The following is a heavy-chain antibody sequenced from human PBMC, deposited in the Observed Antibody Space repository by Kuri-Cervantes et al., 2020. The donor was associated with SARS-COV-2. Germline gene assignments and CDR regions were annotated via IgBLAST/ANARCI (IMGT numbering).Heavy chain of an antibody. D-gene: IGHD3-22*01. Sequence: SETLSLTCTVSGGSIRSDGYYRSWIRQRPGKGLEWIGYIYSGGTTYYSPSLKSRLTISMDTSKNHFSLKLGAVTAADTAMYYCARYYYDSRGYVFFDYWGRGNPVNVSS. J-gene: IGHJ4*02. CDR3: ARYYYDSRGYVFFDY. CDR1: GGSIRSDGYY. V-gene: IGHV4-31*03. CDR2: IYSGGTT.